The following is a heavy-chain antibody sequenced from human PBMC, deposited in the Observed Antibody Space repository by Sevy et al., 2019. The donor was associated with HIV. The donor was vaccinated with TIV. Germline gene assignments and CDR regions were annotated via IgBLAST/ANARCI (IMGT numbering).Heavy chain of an antibody. V-gene: IGHV4-4*07. J-gene: IGHJ6*03. D-gene: IGHD3-3*01. CDR1: GGSISSYY. CDR3: AGDGSGYGTQKVYYYYYMDV. Sequence: SETLSLTCTVSGGSISSYYWSWIRQPAGKGLEWIGRIYTSGSTNYNPSLKSRVTMSVDTSKNQFSLKLSSVTAADTAVYYCAGDGSGYGTQKVYYYYYMDVWGKGTTVTVSS. CDR2: IYTSGST.